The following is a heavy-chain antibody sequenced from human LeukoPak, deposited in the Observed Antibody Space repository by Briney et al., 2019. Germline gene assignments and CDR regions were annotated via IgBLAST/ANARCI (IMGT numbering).Heavy chain of an antibody. Sequence: AETLSLTCTVCGRSISSHYWSWIRRPPGKGLEWSGYIYYSGSTNYNPSLKSRVTISVDTSKNQFSLKLSSVTAADTAVYYCARDYYDSSGYYWSDYWGQGTLVTVSS. J-gene: IGHJ4*02. CDR3: ARDYYDSSGYYWSDY. CDR1: GRSISSHY. CDR2: IYYSGST. V-gene: IGHV4-59*11. D-gene: IGHD3-22*01.